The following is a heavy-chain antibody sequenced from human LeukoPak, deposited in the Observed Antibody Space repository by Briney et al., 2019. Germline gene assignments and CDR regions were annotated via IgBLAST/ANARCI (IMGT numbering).Heavy chain of an antibody. J-gene: IGHJ6*02. CDR2: IYYSGST. V-gene: IGHV4-31*03. D-gene: IGHD2-21*02. CDR3: ARGDDGDPPWDYYYGMDV. CDR1: GGSISSGGHY. Sequence: SETLSLTCTVSGGSISSGGHYWSWIRQYPGKGLEWIGYIYYSGSTYYNPSLKSRVTISVDTSKNQFSLHLSSVTAADTAVYYCARGDDGDPPWDYYYGMDVWGQGTTVTVSS.